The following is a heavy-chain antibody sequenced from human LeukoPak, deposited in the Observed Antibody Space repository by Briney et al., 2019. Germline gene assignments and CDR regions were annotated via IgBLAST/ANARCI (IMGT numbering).Heavy chain of an antibody. D-gene: IGHD3-22*01. V-gene: IGHV3-21*01. J-gene: IGHJ4*02. Sequence: GGSLRLSCAASGFTFSSYSMNWVRQAPGKGLEWVSSISSSSSYIYYADSVKGRFTISRDNAKNSLYLQMNSLRAEDTAVYYCARERVPYYYDSSGIYYFDYWGQGTLVTVSS. CDR3: ARERVPYYYDSSGIYYFDY. CDR1: GFTFSSYS. CDR2: ISSSSSYI.